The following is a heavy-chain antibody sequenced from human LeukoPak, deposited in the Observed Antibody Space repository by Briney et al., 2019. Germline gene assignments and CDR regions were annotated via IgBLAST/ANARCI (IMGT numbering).Heavy chain of an antibody. V-gene: IGHV1-18*01. J-gene: IGHJ4*02. Sequence: ASVKVSCKASGYTFTSYGISWVRQAPGQGLEWMGWISAYNGNTNYAQKLQGRVTMTTDTSTSTAYMELRSLRSDDTAVYYCARDKGATVTTTIGARFDYRGQGTLVTVSS. CDR3: ARDKGATVTTTIGARFDY. CDR2: ISAYNGNT. CDR1: GYTFTSYG. D-gene: IGHD4-4*01.